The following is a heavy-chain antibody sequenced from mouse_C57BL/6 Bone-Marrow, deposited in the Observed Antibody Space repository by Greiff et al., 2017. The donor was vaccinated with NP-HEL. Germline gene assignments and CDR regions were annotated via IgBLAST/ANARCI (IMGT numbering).Heavy chain of an antibody. CDR2: INPNNGGT. D-gene: IGHD1-1*01. V-gene: IGHV1-22*01. CDR1: GYTFTDYN. J-gene: IGHJ1*03. Sequence: VQLKESGPELVKPGASVKMSCKASGYTFTDYNMHWVKQSHGKSLEWIGYINPNNGGTSYNQKFKGKATLTVNKSSSTAYMELRSLTSEDSAVYYCARITTVSWYFDVWGTGTTVTVSS. CDR3: ARITTVSWYFDV.